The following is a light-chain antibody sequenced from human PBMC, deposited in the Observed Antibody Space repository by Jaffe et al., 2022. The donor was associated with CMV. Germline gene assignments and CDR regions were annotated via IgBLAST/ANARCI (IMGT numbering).Light chain of an antibody. V-gene: IGKV3-15*01. J-gene: IGKJ1*01. CDR3: QQYNSWPRT. Sequence: EIVMTQSPATLSVSPGERATLSCRASQSVSSNLAWYQQKPGQAPRLLIYGASTRATGVPARFSGSGSGTEFTLTIYSLQSEDFAVYCCQQYNSWPRTFGQGTKVEIK. CDR2: GAS. CDR1: QSVSSN.